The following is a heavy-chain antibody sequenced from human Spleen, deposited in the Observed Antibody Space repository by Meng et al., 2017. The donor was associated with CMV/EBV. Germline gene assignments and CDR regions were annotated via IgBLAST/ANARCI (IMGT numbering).Heavy chain of an antibody. J-gene: IGHJ5*02. V-gene: IGHV2-5*02. Sequence: SVSPRGMGVGWIRQAPGRDLEWLALIFWDGNQRSSPSLESRLTITKDTSNNQVVLTLTNVDPVDAATYYCARRVGYGDDDLTGWFDPWGQGALVTVSS. CDR2: IFWDGNQ. CDR1: SVSPRGMG. D-gene: IGHD5-12*01. CDR3: ARRVGYGDDDLTGWFDP.